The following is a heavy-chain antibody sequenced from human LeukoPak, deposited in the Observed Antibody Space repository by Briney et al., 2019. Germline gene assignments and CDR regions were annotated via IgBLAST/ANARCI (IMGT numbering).Heavy chain of an antibody. CDR3: ARVAAPGVYFDY. V-gene: IGHV3-74*01. D-gene: IGHD2-15*01. CDR2: INSDGSST. Sequence: GGSLRLSCAASGFTFSSHWMHWVRQAPGKGLVWVSRINSDGSSTSYADSVKGRFTISRDNAKNTLYLQMNSLRAEDTAVYYCARVAAPGVYFDYWGRGTLVTVSS. J-gene: IGHJ4*02. CDR1: GFTFSSHW.